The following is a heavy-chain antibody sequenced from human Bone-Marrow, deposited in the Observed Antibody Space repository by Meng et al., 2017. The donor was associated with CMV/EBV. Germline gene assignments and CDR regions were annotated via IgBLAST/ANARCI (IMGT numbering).Heavy chain of an antibody. CDR1: AGSFSAYY. CDR2: INHSGST. V-gene: IGHV4-34*01. Sequence: CALYAGSFSAYYWSWIRQPPGKGLEWIGEINHSGSTNYNPSLKSRVTISVDTSKNQFSLKLSSVTAADTAVYYCARVRFEAVAGTGWGQGTLVTVSS. D-gene: IGHD6-19*01. J-gene: IGHJ4*02. CDR3: ARVRFEAVAGTG.